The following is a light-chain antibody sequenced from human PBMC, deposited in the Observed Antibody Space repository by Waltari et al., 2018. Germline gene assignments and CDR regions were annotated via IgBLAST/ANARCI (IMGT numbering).Light chain of an antibody. CDR2: LGS. CDR3: MQSLRALWT. Sequence: DIVVTQSPLPLPVTPGELASISCRSSQSLLHSNGYNYLDWYLQKPGQSPQLLIYLGSNRASGVPDRFSGSGSGTDFTLKISRVEAEDVGVYYCMQSLRALWTFRQGTKVEIK. CDR1: QSLLHSNGYNY. V-gene: IGKV2-28*01. J-gene: IGKJ1*01.